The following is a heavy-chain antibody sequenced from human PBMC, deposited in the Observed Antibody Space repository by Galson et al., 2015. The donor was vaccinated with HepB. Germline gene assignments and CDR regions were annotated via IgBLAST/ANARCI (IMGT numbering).Heavy chain of an antibody. Sequence: SVKVSCKASGYTFTSYAMNWVRQAPGQGLEWMGWINTNTGNPTYAQGFTGRFVFSLDTSVSTAYLQISSLKAEDTAVYYCAREYYDYIWGSYRPSSDYWGQGTLVTVSS. D-gene: IGHD3-16*02. J-gene: IGHJ4*02. CDR3: AREYYDYIWGSYRPSSDY. CDR1: GYTFTSYA. CDR2: INTNTGNP. V-gene: IGHV7-4-1*02.